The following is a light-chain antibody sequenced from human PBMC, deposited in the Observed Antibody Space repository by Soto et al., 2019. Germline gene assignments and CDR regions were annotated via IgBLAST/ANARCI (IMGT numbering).Light chain of an antibody. CDR1: QTISSW. CDR3: QQHNNWPRT. J-gene: IGKJ1*01. CDR2: KAS. Sequence: IQMTQSPSTLSGSVVARVTITCRASQTISSWLAWYQQKPGKAPKLLIYKASTLKSGVPSRFSGSGSGTEFTLTISSLQSEDFAVYYCQQHNNWPRTFGQGTKVDIK. V-gene: IGKV1-5*03.